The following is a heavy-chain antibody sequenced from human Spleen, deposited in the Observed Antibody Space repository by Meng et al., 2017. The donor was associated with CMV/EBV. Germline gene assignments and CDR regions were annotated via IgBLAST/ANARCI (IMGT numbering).Heavy chain of an antibody. CDR1: GFNFNYYT. CDR2: ISGGSSYV. V-gene: IGHV3-21*01. D-gene: IGHD6-6*01. Sequence: CAASGFNFNYYTMFWIRQAPGKGLEWVSSISGGSSYVYYADSVKGRFTISRDDAKNSVHLQMNSLRAEDTAVYYCARERYSSSLVDYRGQGTLVTVSS. CDR3: ARERYSSSLVDY. J-gene: IGHJ4*02.